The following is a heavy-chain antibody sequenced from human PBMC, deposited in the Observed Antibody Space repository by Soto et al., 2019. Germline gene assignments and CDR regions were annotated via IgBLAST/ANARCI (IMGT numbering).Heavy chain of an antibody. D-gene: IGHD2-8*01. CDR1: GFTFSNYY. CDR3: ASGTNGAFFVY. V-gene: IGHV3-11*01. CDR2: ISSRANTI. J-gene: IGHJ4*02. Sequence: QVQLVASGGGLVKPGGSLSLSCAASGFTFSNYYMSWIRQAPGQWLEWVSYISSRANTILSADSVKGRFTISRDNVKNSLYLQMKSLRAEDTAVYYCASGTNGAFFVYWGQGIL.